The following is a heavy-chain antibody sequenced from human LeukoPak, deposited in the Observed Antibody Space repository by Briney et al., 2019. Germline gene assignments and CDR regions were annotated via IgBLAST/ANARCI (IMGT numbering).Heavy chain of an antibody. J-gene: IGHJ6*03. D-gene: IGHD6-19*01. CDR2: INPNSGGT. CDR1: GYTFTGYY. Sequence: ASVKVSCKASGYTFTGYYKHWVRQAPGQGLEWMGWINPNSGGTNYAQKFQGRVTMTRDTSISTAYMELSRLRSDDTAVYYCARDRGYSSGWYSYYYYYMDVWGKGTTVTVS. CDR3: ARDRGYSSGWYSYYYYYMDV. V-gene: IGHV1-2*02.